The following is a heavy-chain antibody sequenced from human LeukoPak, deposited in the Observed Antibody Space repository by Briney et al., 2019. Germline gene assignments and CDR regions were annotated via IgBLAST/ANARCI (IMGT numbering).Heavy chain of an antibody. V-gene: IGHV3-74*01. CDR2: IYNDGSTT. CDR3: ARGDLTGYYTDY. CDR1: GFSFSSHW. J-gene: IGHJ4*02. Sequence: RTGGSLRLSCVASGFSFSSHWMHWVRQAPGKGLVWISRIYNDGSTTHYADSVKGRFTISRDNAKNTVYMELDSLRAEDTAVYYCARGDLTGYYTDYWGQGSLVTVSS. D-gene: IGHD3-9*01.